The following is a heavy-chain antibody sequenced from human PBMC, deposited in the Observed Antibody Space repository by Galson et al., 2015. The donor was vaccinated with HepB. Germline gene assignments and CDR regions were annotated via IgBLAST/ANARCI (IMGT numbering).Heavy chain of an antibody. V-gene: IGHV7-4-1*02. D-gene: IGHD4-11*01. CDR3: ARDQQPYSDYYFDY. CDR2: INTNTGNP. Sequence: SVKVSCKASGYTFTSYAMNWVRQAPGQGLEWMGWINTNTGNPTYAQGFTGRFVFSLDTSVSTAYLQISSLKAEDTAVFYCARDQQPYSDYYFDYWGQGTLVTVSS. J-gene: IGHJ4*02. CDR1: GYTFTSYA.